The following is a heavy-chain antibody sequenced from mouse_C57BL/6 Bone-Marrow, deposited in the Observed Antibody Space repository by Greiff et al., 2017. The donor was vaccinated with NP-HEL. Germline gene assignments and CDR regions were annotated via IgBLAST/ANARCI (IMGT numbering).Heavy chain of an antibody. CDR2: IRSKSNNYAT. J-gene: IGHJ4*01. V-gene: IGHV10-1*01. D-gene: IGHD1-1*01. Sequence: GGGLVQPKGSLKLSCAASGFSFNTYAMNWVRQAPGKGLEWVARIRSKSNNYATYYADSVKDRFTISRDDSESMLYLQMNNLKTEDTAMYYCVRQVTTVVVGDYYAMDYWGQGTSVTVSS. CDR3: VRQVTTVVVGDYYAMDY. CDR1: GFSFNTYA.